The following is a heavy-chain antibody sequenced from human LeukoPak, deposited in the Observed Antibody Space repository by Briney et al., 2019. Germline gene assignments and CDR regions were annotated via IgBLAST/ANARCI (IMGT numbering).Heavy chain of an antibody. J-gene: IGHJ3*02. Sequence: NPGGSLRLSCAASGFTFSSYSMNWVRQAPGKGLEWVSSISSSSSYIYYADSVKGRFTISRDNAKNSLYLQMNSLRAEDTAVYYCARAMDTAMVTDAFGIWGQGTMVTVSS. CDR3: ARAMDTAMVTDAFGI. V-gene: IGHV3-21*01. CDR1: GFTFSSYS. D-gene: IGHD5-18*01. CDR2: ISSSSSYI.